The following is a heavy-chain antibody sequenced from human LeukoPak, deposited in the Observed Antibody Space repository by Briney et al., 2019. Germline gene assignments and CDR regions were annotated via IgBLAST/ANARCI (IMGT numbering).Heavy chain of an antibody. D-gene: IGHD2-2*01. V-gene: IGHV4-34*01. CDR3: ARGRHIVVVPAAPHGYFQH. CDR2: INHSGST. Sequence: SETLSLTCAVYGGSYSGYYWSWIRQPPGKGLEWIGEINHSGSTNYNPSLKSRVTISVDTSKNQFSLKLSSVTAADTAVYYCARGRHIVVVPAAPHGYFQHWGQGTLVTVSS. J-gene: IGHJ1*01. CDR1: GGSYSGYY.